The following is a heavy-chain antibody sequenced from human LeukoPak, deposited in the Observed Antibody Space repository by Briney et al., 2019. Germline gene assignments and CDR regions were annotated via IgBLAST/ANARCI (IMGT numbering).Heavy chain of an antibody. CDR1: GASLSGSY. Sequence: SETLSLTSPFYGASLSGSYRNSIVHPQGHGLEWIGEVHDGGSTNYNPSLKSRVTISLDTPKNQFSLRLNSVTAADTAVYYCARGSKQQLKYWGQGTLVTVSS. V-gene: IGHV4-34*01. D-gene: IGHD6-13*01. CDR3: ARGSKQQLKY. CDR2: VHDGGST. J-gene: IGHJ4*02.